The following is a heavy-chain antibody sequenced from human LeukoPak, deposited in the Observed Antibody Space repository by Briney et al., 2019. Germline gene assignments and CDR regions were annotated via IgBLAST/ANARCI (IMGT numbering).Heavy chain of an antibody. CDR1: GFTFSSYS. V-gene: IGHV3-48*01. CDR2: ISSSSSTI. D-gene: IGHD2-2*01. CDR3: ARALGYCSSTSCYPFDY. Sequence: GGSLRLSCAASGFTFSSYSMNWVRQAPGKGLEWVSYISSSSSTIYYADSVKGRFTISRDNAKNSLYLQMNSLRAEDTAVYYCARALGYCSSTSCYPFDYWGQGTLVTVSS. J-gene: IGHJ4*02.